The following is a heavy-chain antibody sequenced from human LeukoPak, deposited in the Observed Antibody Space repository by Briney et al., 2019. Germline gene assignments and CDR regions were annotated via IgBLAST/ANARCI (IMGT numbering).Heavy chain of an antibody. V-gene: IGHV3-7*03. D-gene: IGHD6-13*01. CDR2: IRQDGDTK. J-gene: IGHJ4*02. CDR1: GFPFNAYW. CDR3: ARSLPYGTTWYGRSDF. Sequence: GGSLRLSCAASGFPFNAYWMTWVRQAPGKGLEWVANIRQDGDTKYYVDSVKGRFTISRDNAMNSLYLQMNNLRAEDTAIYYCARSLPYGTTWYGRSDFWGQGALVTVSS.